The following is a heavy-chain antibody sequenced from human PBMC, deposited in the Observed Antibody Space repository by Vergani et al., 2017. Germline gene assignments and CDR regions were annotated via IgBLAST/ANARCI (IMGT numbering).Heavy chain of an antibody. V-gene: IGHV3-23*01. D-gene: IGHD2-15*01. CDR1: GFTFSSYA. Sequence: EVQLLESGGGLVQPGGSLRLSCAASGFTFSSYAMSWVRQAPGKGLEWVSAISGSGGNTYYADSVKGRFTISRDNSKNTLYLQMNSLRAEDTAVYYCAKVGGLGYCSGGSCYSLDYWGQGTLVTVSS. CDR2: ISGSGGNT. CDR3: AKVGGLGYCSGGSCYSLDY. J-gene: IGHJ4*02.